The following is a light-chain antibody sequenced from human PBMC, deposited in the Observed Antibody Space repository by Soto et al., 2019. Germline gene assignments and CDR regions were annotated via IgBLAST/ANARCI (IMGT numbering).Light chain of an antibody. CDR1: QSINSN. V-gene: IGKV3-15*01. J-gene: IGKJ2*01. CDR2: GAS. Sequence: EVVMTQSPTTLPVSPGRRVTLSCRASQSINSNLAWFQQKPGQAPRLLIYGASSRATGIPARFSGSGSGTEFTLTISSLQSEDFAVYFGQHYYDWPYSFGQGTKLEMK. CDR3: QHYYDWPYS.